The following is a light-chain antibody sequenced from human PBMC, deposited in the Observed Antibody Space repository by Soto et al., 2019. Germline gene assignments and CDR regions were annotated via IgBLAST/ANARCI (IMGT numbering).Light chain of an antibody. V-gene: IGKV3-20*01. J-gene: IGKJ1*01. CDR1: QSVSSSY. Sequence: EIVLAQSPVSLSLSQGERAALSCRASQSVSSSYLAWYQQKPGQAPRLLIYGASRRATGIPDRFSGSGSGTVFTLTLSSLQSQFFTVYYSPLYNMCPRPFGQGAK. CDR2: GAS. CDR3: PLYNMCPRP.